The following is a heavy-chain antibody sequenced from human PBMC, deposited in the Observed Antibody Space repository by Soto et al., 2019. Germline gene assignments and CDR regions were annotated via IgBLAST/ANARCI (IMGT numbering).Heavy chain of an antibody. D-gene: IGHD1-26*01. CDR1: GFTFSNYW. CDR2: IKKDGSDK. CDR3: ARDPRDSEFAIFDY. Sequence: GGSLRLSCEASGFTFSNYWMSWVRQAPGKGLEWVANIKKDGSDKYYVDSVKGRFTISRDNAKNSLFLQMNSLRAEDTAVYYCARDPRDSEFAIFDYWGQGTLVTVSS. J-gene: IGHJ4*02. V-gene: IGHV3-7*05.